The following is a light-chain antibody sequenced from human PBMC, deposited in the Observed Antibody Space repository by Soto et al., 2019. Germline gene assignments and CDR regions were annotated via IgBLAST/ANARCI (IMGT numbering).Light chain of an antibody. Sequence: QSVLTQPPSASGTPGQRVTISCSGSSSNIGSNTVNWFQQLPGTAPKLLIYNDDHRPSGVPDRFSGSKSGTSASLAISGLQSEDEADYYCAAWDDNLSGVFGGGTKLTVL. CDR3: AAWDDNLSGV. CDR1: SSNIGSNT. V-gene: IGLV1-44*01. CDR2: NDD. J-gene: IGLJ2*01.